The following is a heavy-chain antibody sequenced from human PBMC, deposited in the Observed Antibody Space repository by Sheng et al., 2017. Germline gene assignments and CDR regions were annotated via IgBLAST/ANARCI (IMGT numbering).Heavy chain of an antibody. Sequence: QVQLVESGGGVVQPGGSLRLSCAASGFTFSSYGMHWVRQAPGKGLEWVAFIRYDGSNKYYADSVKGRFTISRDNSKNTLYLQMNSLRAEDTAVYYCAKDGGRLVGWFDPWGQGTLVTVSS. J-gene: IGHJ5*02. CDR3: AKDGGRLVGWFDP. CDR2: IRYDGSNK. D-gene: IGHD3-16*01. CDR1: GFTFSSYG. V-gene: IGHV3-30*02.